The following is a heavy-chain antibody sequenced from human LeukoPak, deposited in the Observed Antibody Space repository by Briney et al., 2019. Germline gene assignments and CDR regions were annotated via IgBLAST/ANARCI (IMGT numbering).Heavy chain of an antibody. J-gene: IGHJ5*02. D-gene: IGHD6-19*01. CDR1: GFTFSSYW. CDR2: IKQDGSEK. CDR3: ARLTYSSGWDWFVP. V-gene: IGHV3-7*01. Sequence: GGSLRLSCAASGFTFSSYWMSWVRQAPGKGLEWVANIKQDGSEKYYVDSVKGRFTISRDNAKNSLYLQMNSLRAEDTAVYYCARLTYSSGWDWFVPWGQGTLVTVSS.